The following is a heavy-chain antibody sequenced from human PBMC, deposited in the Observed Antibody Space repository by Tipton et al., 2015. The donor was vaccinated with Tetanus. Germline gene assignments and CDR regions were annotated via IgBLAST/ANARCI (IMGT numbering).Heavy chain of an antibody. J-gene: IGHJ4*02. V-gene: IGHV4-61*08. D-gene: IGHD2-2*01. Sequence: TLSLTCTVSGGSVRGGDYQWNWIRQPPGKGLEWLAYISNSGRTNSNYSLKSRIAISRDTSKNQFSLRLSSVTAADSAVYYCARAKYESSKKGPFDSWGQGIPVIVSA. CDR1: GGSVRGGDYQ. CDR2: ISNSGRT. CDR3: ARAKYESSKKGPFDS.